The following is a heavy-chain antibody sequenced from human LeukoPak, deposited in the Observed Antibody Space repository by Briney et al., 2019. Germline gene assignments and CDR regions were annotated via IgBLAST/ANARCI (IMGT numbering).Heavy chain of an antibody. CDR1: GFTSGFTFSSYY. CDR2: IKQDGSEK. CDR3: AGGFGFLIES. V-gene: IGHV3-7*04. D-gene: IGHD3-10*01. Sequence: PGGSLRLSCAASGFTSGFTFSSYYMAWVRQAPGKGLEWVANIKQDGSEKYYGGPVKGRFTISRDNARNSLYLQLESLRVEDTALYFCAGGFGFLIESWGRGTLVTVSS. J-gene: IGHJ4*02.